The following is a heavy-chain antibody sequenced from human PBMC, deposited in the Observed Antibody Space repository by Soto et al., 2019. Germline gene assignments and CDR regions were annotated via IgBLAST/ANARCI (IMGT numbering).Heavy chain of an antibody. CDR3: ERNMAYYDGRGSGNGHGV. Sequence: VQLWQSGAEVKEPGDSVRVSCGASGYTFTASHIHWVRQDPGQGLEWMVWITPKLGETIYAQDFQGRVSMTRDMSISTAYVQLSRLTSDATAIYYCERNMAYYDGRGSGNGHGVWCQGTTVTVFS. CDR2: ITPKLGET. CDR1: GYTFTASH. D-gene: IGHD3-16*01. J-gene: IGHJ6*02. V-gene: IGHV1-2*02.